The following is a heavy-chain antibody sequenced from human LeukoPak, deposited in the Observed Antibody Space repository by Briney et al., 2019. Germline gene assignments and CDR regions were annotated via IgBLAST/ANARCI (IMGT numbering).Heavy chain of an antibody. CDR1: GFSFSNAW. D-gene: IGHD1-1*01. J-gene: IGHJ3*02. V-gene: IGHV3-15*01. Sequence: GGSLRLSCAASGFSFSNAWMSWVRQAPGKGLEWVGRIKSKTDGGTTDYAAPVKGRFTISRDDSKNTLYLQMNSLKTEDTGVYYCTARYNGNDQGASDIWGQGTMVTVSS. CDR3: TARYNGNDQGASDI. CDR2: IKSKTDGGTT.